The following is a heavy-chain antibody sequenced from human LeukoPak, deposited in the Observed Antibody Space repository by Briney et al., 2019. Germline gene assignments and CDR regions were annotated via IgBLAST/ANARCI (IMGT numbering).Heavy chain of an antibody. CDR2: IYHSGNT. Sequence: SGTLSLTCAVSSDSISSNNWWTWVRQPPGKGLEWIGEIYHSGNTNYNPSLKSQVTMSVDKSKNQFSLKLTSVTAADTAIYYCARNGGNSDFDYWGQGTLVTVSS. CDR3: ARNGGNSDFDY. CDR1: SDSISSNNW. J-gene: IGHJ4*02. D-gene: IGHD4-23*01. V-gene: IGHV4-4*02.